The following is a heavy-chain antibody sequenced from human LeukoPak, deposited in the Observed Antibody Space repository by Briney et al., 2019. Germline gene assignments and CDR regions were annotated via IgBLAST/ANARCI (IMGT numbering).Heavy chain of an antibody. J-gene: IGHJ4*02. V-gene: IGHV3-23*01. CDR2: ISGSGGSK. CDR3: AKPSYYDSSGYYSYYFDY. CDR1: GFTFSSDA. D-gene: IGHD3-22*01. Sequence: PGGSLRLACAASGFTFSSDAMSWGRQGPGKGVEWGSAISGSGGSKYYADSVKRRFTISRDNSQNTLYLQMNTLSAEHPAVYYCAKPSYYDSSGYYSYYFDYWGQGTLVTVSS.